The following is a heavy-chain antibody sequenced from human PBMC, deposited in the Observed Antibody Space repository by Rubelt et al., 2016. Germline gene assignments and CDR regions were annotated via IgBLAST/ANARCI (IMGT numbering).Heavy chain of an antibody. CDR2: INHSGST. J-gene: IGHJ6*02. CDR1: GGSFSDYY. Sequence: QVQQQQWGAGLLKPSETLSLTCAVYGGSFSDYYWSWIRQPPGKGLEWIGKINHSGSTNYNPSLKSRVTISVDTSKNQFSLNLSTVTAADTAVYYCARDVGATAYYYYGMDVWGQGTTVTVSS. CDR3: ARDVGATAYYYYGMDV. V-gene: IGHV4-34*01. D-gene: IGHD1-26*01.